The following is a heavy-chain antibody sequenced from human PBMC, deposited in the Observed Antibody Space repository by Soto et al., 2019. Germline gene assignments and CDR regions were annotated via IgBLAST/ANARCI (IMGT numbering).Heavy chain of an antibody. V-gene: IGHV1-8*01. CDR2: MNPNSGNT. Sequence: ASLKVSCKASGYTFTSYDINWVRQATGQGXEWMGWMNPNSGNTGYAQKFQGRVTMTRNTSISTAYMELSSLRSEDTAVYYCARAPSRVRFLEWLLSPPTFDYWGQGTLVTVSS. J-gene: IGHJ4*02. D-gene: IGHD3-3*01. CDR3: ARAPSRVRFLEWLLSPPTFDY. CDR1: GYTFTSYD.